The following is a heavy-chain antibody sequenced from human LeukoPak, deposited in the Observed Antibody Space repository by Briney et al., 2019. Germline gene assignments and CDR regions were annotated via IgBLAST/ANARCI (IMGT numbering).Heavy chain of an antibody. V-gene: IGHV1-2*02. D-gene: IGHD3-3*01. J-gene: IGHJ4*02. CDR3: ARGDFWSGYAYYFDY. CDR2: INPNSGGT. CDR1: GYTFTGYY. Sequence: ASVKVSCKASGYTFTGYYMHWVRQAPGQGLEWMGWINPNSGGTNYAQKFQGRVTMTRDTSVSTAYMELSRLRSDDTAVYCCARGDFWSGYAYYFDYWGQGTLVTVSS.